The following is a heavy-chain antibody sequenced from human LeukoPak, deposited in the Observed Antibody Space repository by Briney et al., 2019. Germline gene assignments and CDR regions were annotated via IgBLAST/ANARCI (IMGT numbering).Heavy chain of an antibody. CDR3: AAVLPYSSSWWLALDY. Sequence: SVKVSCKASGSTFTSSAVQWVRQARGQRLEWIGWIVVGSGNTNYAQKFQERVTITRDMSTSTAYMELSSLRSEDTAVYYCAAVLPYSSSWWLALDYWGQGTLVTVSS. V-gene: IGHV1-58*01. J-gene: IGHJ4*02. CDR2: IVVGSGNT. D-gene: IGHD6-13*01. CDR1: GSTFTSSA.